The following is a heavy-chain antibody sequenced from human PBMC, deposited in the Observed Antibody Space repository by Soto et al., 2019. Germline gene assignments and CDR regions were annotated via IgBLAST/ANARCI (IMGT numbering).Heavy chain of an antibody. CDR2: ISSGGST. D-gene: IGHD3-3*01. CDR3: ASVTFGGSYDFWH. CDR1: GFTVSNFY. J-gene: IGHJ4*02. V-gene: IGHV3-66*01. Sequence: EVQLVESGGGLVQPGGSLSLSCAASGFTVSNFYMTCVHQAPGKGLEWVSVISSGGSTYYAESGKGRFTISRDNSKNTLDLERNSLRAGDTAVYYCASVTFGGSYDFWHGGQGTLFTVSS.